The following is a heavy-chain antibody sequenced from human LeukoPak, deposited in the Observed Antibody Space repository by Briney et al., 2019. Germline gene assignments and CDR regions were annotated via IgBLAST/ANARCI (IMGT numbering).Heavy chain of an antibody. D-gene: IGHD1-26*01. CDR2: IGARGDVT. CDR3: AKVHYTASFPGSFPGRNYFDS. Sequence: GGSLRLSCTVSGFAFSGYAMSWVRQAPGKGPEWVSSIGARGDVTYSADSVKGRFTISRDDSKRTLFLQMNSLRAEDTAVYYCAKVHYTASFPGSFPGRNYFDSWGQGSLVTVSP. CDR1: GFAFSGYA. V-gene: IGHV3-23*01. J-gene: IGHJ4*02.